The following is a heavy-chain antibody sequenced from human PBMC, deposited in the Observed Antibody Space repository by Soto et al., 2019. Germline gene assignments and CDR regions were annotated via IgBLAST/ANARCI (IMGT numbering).Heavy chain of an antibody. CDR2: ISWTSGII. D-gene: IGHD3-10*01. V-gene: IGHV3-9*01. CDR1: GFTFDDFA. CDR3: ARLLLWPPHY. J-gene: IGHJ4*02. Sequence: SLRLSCAASGFTFDDFAMHWVRQAPGKGLEWVSGISWTSGIIGYADSVKGRFTISRDNAKNSLYLQMNSLRAEDTAVYYCARLLLWPPHYWGQGTLVTVS.